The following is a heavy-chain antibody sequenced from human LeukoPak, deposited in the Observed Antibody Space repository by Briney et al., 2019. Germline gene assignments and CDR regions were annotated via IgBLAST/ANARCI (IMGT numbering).Heavy chain of an antibody. J-gene: IGHJ3*02. Sequence: ASVKVSCKASGYTFTSYDINWVRQATGQGLEWMGWMNPKSGNTDYARKFQGRVSFTRNTSISTAYMDLSSLRSEDTAVYYCASTSLFGGSSGRAFDIWGRGTMVTVSS. CDR2: MNPKSGNT. CDR3: ASTSLFGGSSGRAFDI. CDR1: GYTFTSYD. D-gene: IGHD1-26*01. V-gene: IGHV1-8*03.